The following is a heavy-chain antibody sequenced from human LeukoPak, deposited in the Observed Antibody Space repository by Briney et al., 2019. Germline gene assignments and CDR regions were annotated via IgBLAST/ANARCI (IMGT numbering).Heavy chain of an antibody. CDR1: GFTFSSHS. CDR3: AKMGATTWSHEDY. CDR2: ISPRSSYM. V-gene: IGHV3-21*01. D-gene: IGHD1-26*01. Sequence: GGSLRLSCAASGFTFSSHSMNWVRQAPGKGLEWVSSISPRSSYMYYADSVKGRFTISRDNAKNSLYLQMNSLRAEDTAVYYCAKMGATTWSHEDYWGQGTLVTVSS. J-gene: IGHJ4*02.